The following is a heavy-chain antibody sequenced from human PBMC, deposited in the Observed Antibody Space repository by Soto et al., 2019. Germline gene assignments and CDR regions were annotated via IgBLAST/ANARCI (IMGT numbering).Heavy chain of an antibody. CDR3: ARVGAYYYDSSGYIDY. CDR1: GGSIRSYY. CDR2: VYTSGST. Sequence: SETLSLTCTVSGGSIRSYYWSWIRQPAGKGLEWIGRVYTSGSTTYNPSLKSRVTISVDTSKNQFSLKLSSVTAADTAVYYCARVGAYYYDSSGYIDYWGQGTLVTVSS. D-gene: IGHD3-22*01. J-gene: IGHJ4*02. V-gene: IGHV4-4*07.